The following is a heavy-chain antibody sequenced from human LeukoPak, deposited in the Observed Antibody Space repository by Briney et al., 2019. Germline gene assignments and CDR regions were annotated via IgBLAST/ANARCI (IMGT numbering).Heavy chain of an antibody. J-gene: IGHJ6*03. CDR1: GGSISSHY. CDR2: ISSSGST. V-gene: IGHV4-59*11. CDR3: GRDVLVGYFFYYYMDV. Sequence: ASETLSLTCTVSGGSISSHYWTWIRQPPGKGLEWIGDISSSGSTNYNPFLKSRVTISVDTSKNQFSLKLSSVTAADTAVYYCGRDVLVGYFFYYYMDVWGNGTTVTVSS. D-gene: IGHD2-15*01.